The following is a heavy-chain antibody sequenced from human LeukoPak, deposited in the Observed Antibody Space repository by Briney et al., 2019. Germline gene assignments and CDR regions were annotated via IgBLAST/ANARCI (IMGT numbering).Heavy chain of an antibody. D-gene: IGHD3-3*01. Sequence: SETLSLTCTASGGSISSGNNYWSWIRQPAGKGLEWIGRIYTTGSTNYNPSLKSRVTISEDTSKNQLSLKLSSVTAADTAVYYCAREYVEWSGNWFDPWGLGTLVTVSS. V-gene: IGHV4-61*02. CDR1: GGSISSGNNY. CDR2: IYTTGST. J-gene: IGHJ5*02. CDR3: AREYVEWSGNWFDP.